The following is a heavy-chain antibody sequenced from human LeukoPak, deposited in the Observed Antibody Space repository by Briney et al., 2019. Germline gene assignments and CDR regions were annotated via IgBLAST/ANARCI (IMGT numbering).Heavy chain of an antibody. Sequence: GGSLRLSCAAYGFTFTTHAMNWVRQAPGKGLEWVSVISSRGGSTYYADSVKGRFTISRDNSKNTLYLQMNSLRVEDTAVYYCARDWGSGWYFDYWGQGTMVTVSS. CDR3: ARDWGSGWYFDY. J-gene: IGHJ4*02. V-gene: IGHV3-23*01. CDR2: ISSRGGST. CDR1: GFTFTTHA. D-gene: IGHD6-19*01.